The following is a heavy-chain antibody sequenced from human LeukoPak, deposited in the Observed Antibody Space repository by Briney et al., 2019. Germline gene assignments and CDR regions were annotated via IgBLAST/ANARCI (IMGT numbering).Heavy chain of an antibody. D-gene: IGHD2-2*01. V-gene: IGHV1-18*01. J-gene: IGHJ6*03. Sequence: ASMKVSCKTSGYTFTSYGISWVRQAPGQGLEWMGWISADNGKTNYAQKLQGRVTMTTDTSTTTAYMELRSLRSDDTAVFFCARFVVVRGPMEYYYYYMDVWGRGTTVIVSS. CDR2: ISADNGKT. CDR3: ARFVVVRGPMEYYYYYMDV. CDR1: GYTFTSYG.